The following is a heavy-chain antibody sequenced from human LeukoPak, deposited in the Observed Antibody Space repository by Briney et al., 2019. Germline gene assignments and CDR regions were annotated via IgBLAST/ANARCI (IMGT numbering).Heavy chain of an antibody. D-gene: IGHD2-15*01. J-gene: IGHJ6*03. Sequence: GGSLRLSCAASGFTFSSYSMNWVRQAPGKGLEWVSYISSTSSVIYYADSVEGRFTISRDNAKNSLYLQMNSLRAEDTAVYYCARDPGYCSGGSCQYYYYYYMDVWGKGTTVTVSS. CDR1: GFTFSSYS. V-gene: IGHV3-21*05. CDR2: ISSTSSVI. CDR3: ARDPGYCSGGSCQYYYYYYMDV.